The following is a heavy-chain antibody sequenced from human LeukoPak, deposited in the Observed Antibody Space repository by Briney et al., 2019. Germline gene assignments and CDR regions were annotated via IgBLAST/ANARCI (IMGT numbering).Heavy chain of an antibody. J-gene: IGHJ3*02. CDR1: GGTFSSYA. D-gene: IGHD3-22*01. CDR2: IIPMFGTA. CDR3: ARDGDYYDSSGFNDAFDI. Sequence: SVKVSCKASGGTFSSYAISWVRQAPGQGLEWMGGIIPMFGTANYAQKFQGRVTITTDESTSTAYMELSSLRSEDTAVYYCARDGDYYDSSGFNDAFDIWGQGTMVTVSS. V-gene: IGHV1-69*05.